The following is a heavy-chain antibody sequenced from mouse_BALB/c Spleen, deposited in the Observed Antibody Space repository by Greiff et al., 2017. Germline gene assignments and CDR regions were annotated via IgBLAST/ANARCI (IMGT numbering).Heavy chain of an antibody. Sequence: QVQLKQSGPGLVAPSQSLSITCTVSGFSLTSYGVHWVRQPPGKGLEWLGVIWAGGSTNYNSALMSRLSISKDNSKSQVFLKMNSLQTDDTAMYYCARDDGVITTVRYFDVWGAGTTVTVSS. CDR3: ARDDGVITTVRYFDV. CDR1: GFSLTSYG. J-gene: IGHJ1*01. D-gene: IGHD1-1*01. CDR2: IWAGGST. V-gene: IGHV2-9*02.